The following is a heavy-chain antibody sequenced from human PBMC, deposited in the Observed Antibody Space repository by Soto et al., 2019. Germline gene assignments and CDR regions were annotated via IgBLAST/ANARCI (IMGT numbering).Heavy chain of an antibody. D-gene: IGHD5-18*01. CDR1: GFTFSSYG. CDR2: ISYDGSNK. Sequence: QVQLVESGGGVVQPGRSLRLSCAASGFTFSSYGMHWVRQAPGKGLEWVAVISYDGSNKYYADSVKGRFTISRDNSKNTLYLQMNSLRAEDTAVYYCAKLVDTAMQFDYWGQGTLVTVSS. CDR3: AKLVDTAMQFDY. V-gene: IGHV3-30*18. J-gene: IGHJ4*02.